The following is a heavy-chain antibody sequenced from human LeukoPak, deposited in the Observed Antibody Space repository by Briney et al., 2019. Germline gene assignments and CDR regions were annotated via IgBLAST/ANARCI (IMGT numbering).Heavy chain of an antibody. CDR2: ISSSSSYI. V-gene: IGHV3-21*01. CDR1: GFTFSSYS. CDR3: ARDGGSGNPVFVHDY. J-gene: IGHJ4*02. D-gene: IGHD3-16*01. Sequence: PGGSLRLSCAASGFTFSSYSMNWVRQAPGKGLEWVSSISSSSSYIYHADSVKGRFTISRDNAKNSLYLQMNSLRAEDTAVYYCARDGGSGNPVFVHDYWGQGTLVTVSS.